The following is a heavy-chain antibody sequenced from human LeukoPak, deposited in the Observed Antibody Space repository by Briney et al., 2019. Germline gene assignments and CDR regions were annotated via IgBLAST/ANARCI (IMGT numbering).Heavy chain of an antibody. Sequence: GGSLRLSCAASGFTFSDYYMSWIRQAPGKGLEWVSYISSSGSTIYYADSVKGRFTISRDNAKNSLYLQMSSLRAEDTAVYYCASHDYGDYDGGAYSAFDIWGQGTMVTVSS. CDR3: ASHDYGDYDGGAYSAFDI. CDR2: ISSSGSTI. J-gene: IGHJ3*02. CDR1: GFTFSDYY. D-gene: IGHD4-17*01. V-gene: IGHV3-11*01.